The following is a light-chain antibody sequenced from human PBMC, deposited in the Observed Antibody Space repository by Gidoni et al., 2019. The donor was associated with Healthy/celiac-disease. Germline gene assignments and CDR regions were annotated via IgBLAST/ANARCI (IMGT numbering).Light chain of an antibody. J-gene: IGKJ4*01. CDR2: GAS. CDR1: QSVSSN. Sequence: EIVMTQFPATLSVSPGERATLSCRASQSVSSNLAWYQQKPGQAPRLLIYGASTRATGIPARFSGSGSGTEFTLTISSLQSEDFAVYYCQQYNNWPLTFGGXTKVEIK. V-gene: IGKV3-15*01. CDR3: QQYNNWPLT.